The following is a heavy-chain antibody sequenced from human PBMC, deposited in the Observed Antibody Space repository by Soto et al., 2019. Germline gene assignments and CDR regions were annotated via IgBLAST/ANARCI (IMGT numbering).Heavy chain of an antibody. CDR1: GFTFSSYG. CDR2: IWYDGSNK. D-gene: IGHD2-2*01. Sequence: GGSLRLSCAASGFTFSSYGMHWVRQAPGKGLEWVAVIWYDGSNKYYADSVKGRFTISRDNSKNTLYLQMNSLRAEDTAVYYCARGVVVTENYYYYYMDVWGKGTTVTVSS. J-gene: IGHJ6*03. V-gene: IGHV3-33*01. CDR3: ARGVVVTENYYYYYMDV.